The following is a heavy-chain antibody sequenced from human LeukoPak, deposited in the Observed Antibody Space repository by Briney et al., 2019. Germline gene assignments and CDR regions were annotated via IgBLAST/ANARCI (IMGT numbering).Heavy chain of an antibody. Sequence: GGSLRLSCAASGLTFSNAWMSWVRQAPGKGLEWVGRIKSKTDGGTTDYAAPVKGRFTISRDDSKNTLYLQMNSLKTEDTAVYYCTTEPGHHEPDAFDIWGQGTMVTVSS. J-gene: IGHJ3*02. CDR1: GLTFSNAW. V-gene: IGHV3-15*01. CDR2: IKSKTDGGTT. D-gene: IGHD1-14*01. CDR3: TTEPGHHEPDAFDI.